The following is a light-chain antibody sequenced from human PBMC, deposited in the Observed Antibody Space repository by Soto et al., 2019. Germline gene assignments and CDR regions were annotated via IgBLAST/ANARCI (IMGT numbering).Light chain of an antibody. Sequence: EIVLTQSPATLSLSPGERATLSCRASQSVSRYLAWYQQKPGQAHRLLIYDAYNRATGIQARFSGSGSGTDFTLTIRSLEPEDFAVYYYQQRSSWPITFGQGTRLEIK. V-gene: IGKV3-11*01. CDR3: QQRSSWPIT. CDR1: QSVSRY. J-gene: IGKJ5*01. CDR2: DAY.